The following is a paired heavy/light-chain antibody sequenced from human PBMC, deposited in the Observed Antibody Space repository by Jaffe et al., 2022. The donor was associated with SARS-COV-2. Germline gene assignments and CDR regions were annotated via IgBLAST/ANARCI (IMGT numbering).Light chain of an antibody. J-gene: IGKJ1*01. CDR3: QQYYSFPWT. CDR1: QGISSY. Sequence: VIWMTQSPSLLSASTGDRVTISCRMSQGISSYLAWYQQKPGKAPELLIYAASTLQSGVPSRFSGSGSGTDFTLTISCLQSEDFATYYCQQYYSFPWTFGQGTKVEIK. V-gene: IGKV1D-8*01. CDR2: AAS.
Heavy chain of an antibody. D-gene: IGHD2-2*01. J-gene: IGHJ4*02. CDR2: ISGSGGST. V-gene: IGHV3-23*01. CDR1: GFTFSSYA. CDR3: AKDIAKRYCSSTSCYDTGGGY. Sequence: EVQLLESGGGLVQPGGSLRLSCAASGFTFSSYAMSWVRQAPGKGLEWVSAISGSGGSTYYADSVKGRFTISRDNSKNTLYLQMNSLRAEDTAVYYCAKDIAKRYCSSTSCYDTGGGYWGQGTLVTVSS.